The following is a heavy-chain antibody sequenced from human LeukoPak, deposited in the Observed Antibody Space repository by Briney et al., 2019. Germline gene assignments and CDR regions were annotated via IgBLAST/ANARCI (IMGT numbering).Heavy chain of an antibody. Sequence: PGGSLRLSCAASGFIFSSYWMHWVRQAPGKGLVWVSRINSDGSSTTYADPVKGRFTISRDNAKNTLYLQMNGLRAEDTAVYYCVRDDLRFGSLFAPWGQGTLVTVSS. V-gene: IGHV3-74*01. CDR1: GFIFSSYW. CDR2: INSDGSST. D-gene: IGHD3-16*01. CDR3: VRDDLRFGSLFAP. J-gene: IGHJ5*02.